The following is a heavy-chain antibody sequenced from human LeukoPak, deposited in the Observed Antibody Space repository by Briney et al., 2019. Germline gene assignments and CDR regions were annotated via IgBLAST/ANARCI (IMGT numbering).Heavy chain of an antibody. CDR2: INRDGSST. Sequence: PGGSLRLSCAASGFTFSSYWMFWVRQAPGKGLVWVSRINRDGSSTGYLDSVKSRFTISRDNARNTLYLQMNSLRAEDTAVYYCARVPYVFDPWGQGTKVTVS. CDR1: GFTFSSYW. CDR3: ARVPYVFDP. V-gene: IGHV3-74*01. J-gene: IGHJ3*01.